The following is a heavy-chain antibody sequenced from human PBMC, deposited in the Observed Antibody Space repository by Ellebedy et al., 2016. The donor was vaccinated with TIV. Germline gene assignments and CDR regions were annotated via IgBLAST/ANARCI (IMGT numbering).Heavy chain of an antibody. J-gene: IGHJ4*02. V-gene: IGHV4-59*01. CDR2: MYYSGST. CDR1: GGSISSYY. Sequence: SETLSLXCTVSGGSISSYYWSWIRQPPGKGLEWIGYMYYSGSTNYNPSLKSRVTISVDTSKNQFSLKLSSVTAADTAVYYCARMGDYGDYVGYWGQGTLVTVSS. D-gene: IGHD4-17*01. CDR3: ARMGDYGDYVGY.